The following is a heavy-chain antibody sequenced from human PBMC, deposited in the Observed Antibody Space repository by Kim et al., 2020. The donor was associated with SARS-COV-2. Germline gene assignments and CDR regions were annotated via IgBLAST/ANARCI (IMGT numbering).Heavy chain of an antibody. CDR1: GGSFSGYY. V-gene: IGHV4-34*01. CDR2: INHSGST. CDR3: ARAGDLGEHTNDGMDV. D-gene: IGHD3-16*01. Sequence: SETLSLTCAVYGGSFSGYYWSWIRQPPGKGLEWIGEINHSGSTNYNPSLKSRVTISVDTSKNQFSLKLSSVTAADTAVYYCARAGDLGEHTNDGMDVWGQGTTVTVSS. J-gene: IGHJ6*02.